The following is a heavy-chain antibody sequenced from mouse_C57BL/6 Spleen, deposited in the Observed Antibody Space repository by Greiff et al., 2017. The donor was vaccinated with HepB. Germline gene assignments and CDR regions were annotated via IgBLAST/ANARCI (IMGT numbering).Heavy chain of an antibody. CDR3: ARHKYYAMDY. CDR1: GFTFSDYY. Sequence: EVQLQESGGGLVQPGGSLKLSCAASGFTFSDYYMYWVRQTPEKRLEWVAYISNGGGSTYYPDTVKGRFTISRDNAKNTLYLQMSRLKSEDTAMYYCARHKYYAMDYWGQGTSVTVSS. J-gene: IGHJ4*01. V-gene: IGHV5-12*01. CDR2: ISNGGGST.